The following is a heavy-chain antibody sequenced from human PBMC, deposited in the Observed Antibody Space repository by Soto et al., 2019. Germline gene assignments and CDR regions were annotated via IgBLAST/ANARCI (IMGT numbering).Heavy chain of an antibody. CDR3: ARAPYDILTGYYSHYYYYGMDV. CDR2: IIPILGIA. J-gene: IGHJ6*02. Sequence: ASVKVSCKASGGTFSSYTISWVRQAPGQGLEWMGRIIPILGIANYAQKFQGRVTITADKSTSTAYMELSSLRSEDTAVYYCARAPYDILTGYYSHYYYYGMDVWGQGTTVTVSS. V-gene: IGHV1-69*02. CDR1: GGTFSSYT. D-gene: IGHD3-9*01.